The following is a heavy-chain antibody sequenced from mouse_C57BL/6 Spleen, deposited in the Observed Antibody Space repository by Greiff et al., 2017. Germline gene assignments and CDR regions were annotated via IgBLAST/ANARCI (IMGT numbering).Heavy chain of an antibody. V-gene: IGHV5-17*01. D-gene: IGHD1-1*01. CDR2: ISSGSSTI. CDR3: ASPGYGSSYAMDY. CDR1: GFTFSDYG. Sequence: EVQLVESGGGLVKPGGSLKLSCAASGFTFSDYGMHWVRQAPEKGLEWVAYISSGSSTIYYADTVKGRFTISRDNAKNTLFLQMTSLRSEDTAMYYCASPGYGSSYAMDYWGQGTSVTVSS. J-gene: IGHJ4*01.